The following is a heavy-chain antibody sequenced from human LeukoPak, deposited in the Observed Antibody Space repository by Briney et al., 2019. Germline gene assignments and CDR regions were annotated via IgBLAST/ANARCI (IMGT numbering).Heavy chain of an antibody. J-gene: IGHJ4*02. D-gene: IGHD4-11*01. Sequence: GGSLRLSCTASGFTFSTYHMVWVHQAPAKGLECLSYISYDSTAIHYADSVRGRFAISRDNAQSPLYLQLNSLTAEDTAIYSCARVWQDYSNTDYSGQGTLVTVSS. CDR2: ISYDSTAI. CDR3: ARVWQDYSNTDY. CDR1: GFTFSTYH. V-gene: IGHV3-48*01.